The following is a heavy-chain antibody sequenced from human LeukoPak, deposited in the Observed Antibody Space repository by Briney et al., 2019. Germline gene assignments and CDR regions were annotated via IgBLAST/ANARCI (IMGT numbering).Heavy chain of an antibody. Sequence: GESLKISCKGSGYSFTSYWIGWVRPMPGKGLEWMGIIYPGDSDTRYSPSFQGQVTISADKSITTAYLQWSSLKASDTAMYYCARRPRYCSGGSCYLDYWGQGTLVTVSS. CDR1: GYSFTSYW. J-gene: IGHJ4*02. CDR3: ARRPRYCSGGSCYLDY. CDR2: IYPGDSDT. D-gene: IGHD2-15*01. V-gene: IGHV5-51*01.